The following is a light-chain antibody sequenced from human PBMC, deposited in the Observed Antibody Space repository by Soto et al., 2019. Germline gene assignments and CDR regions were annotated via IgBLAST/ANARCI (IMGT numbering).Light chain of an antibody. Sequence: QSALTQPPSASGSPGQSVTISCTGTSSDAGGYNYVSWYQQHPGKAPKLLIFEVYKRPSGVPNRFSGSKSGNRASLTVSGLQAEDEADYYCSSYAGYNNFVFGTGTKLTVL. CDR1: SSDAGGYNY. V-gene: IGLV2-8*01. CDR2: EVY. CDR3: SSYAGYNNFV. J-gene: IGLJ1*01.